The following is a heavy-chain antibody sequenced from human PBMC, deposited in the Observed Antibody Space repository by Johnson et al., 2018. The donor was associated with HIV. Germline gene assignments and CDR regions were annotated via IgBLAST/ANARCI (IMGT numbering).Heavy chain of an antibody. J-gene: IGHJ3*02. CDR3: ARDRALGWELLGAFDI. CDR2: INWNGGSA. D-gene: IGHD1-26*01. Sequence: VQLVESGGGVVRPGESLRLSCAASGFTFDDYGMSWVRQAPGKGLEWVSGINWNGGSAGHADSLKGRFIISRDNAKNSLYLQMNSLRAEDTALYYCARDRALGWELLGAFDIWGQGTMVTVSS. V-gene: IGHV3-20*04. CDR1: GFTFDDYG.